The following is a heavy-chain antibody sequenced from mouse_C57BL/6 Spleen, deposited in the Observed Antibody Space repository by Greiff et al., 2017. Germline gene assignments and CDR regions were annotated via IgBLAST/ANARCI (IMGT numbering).Heavy chain of an antibody. V-gene: IGHV1-82*01. CDR1: GYAFSSSW. Sequence: VKLQESGPELVKPGASVKISCKASGYAFSSSWMNWVKQRPGKGLEWIGRIYPGDGDTNYNGKFKGKATLTADKSSSTAYMQRSSLTSEDSAVYFCARRKGNPLFGYWGQGTTLTVSS. CDR2: IYPGDGDT. J-gene: IGHJ2*01. CDR3: ARRKGNPLFGY. D-gene: IGHD6-1*01.